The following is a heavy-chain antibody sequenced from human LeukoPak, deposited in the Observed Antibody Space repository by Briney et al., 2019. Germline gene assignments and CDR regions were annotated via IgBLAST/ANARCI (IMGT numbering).Heavy chain of an antibody. V-gene: IGHV3-7*01. J-gene: IGHJ6*02. CDR3: ARDGVVVVAATYDGLDV. CDR1: GFPFSDYY. Sequence: GSLRLSCAASGFPFSDYYMSWIRQAPGKGLEWVANIMQDGGEKNYVDSVKGRFTISRDNAKNSLFLQMNSLRAEDTAVYYCARDGVVVVAATYDGLDVWGQGTTVTVSS. D-gene: IGHD2-15*01. CDR2: IMQDGGEK.